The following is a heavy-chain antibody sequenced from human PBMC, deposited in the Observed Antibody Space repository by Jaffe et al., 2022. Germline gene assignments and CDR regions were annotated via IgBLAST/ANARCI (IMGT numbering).Heavy chain of an antibody. CDR3: ARHRGQYSSSPIDY. V-gene: IGHV4-39*01. D-gene: IGHD6-6*01. CDR1: GGSSSSSSYY. CDR2: LSYSGST. J-gene: IGHJ4*02. Sequence: QLQLQESGPGLVKPSETLSLTCTVSGGSSSSSSYYWGWIRQPPGKGLEWIGSLSYSGSTYYNPSLKSRVTISVDTSKNHLSLKLSSVTAADTAVYYCARHRGQYSSSPIDYWGQGTLVTVSS.